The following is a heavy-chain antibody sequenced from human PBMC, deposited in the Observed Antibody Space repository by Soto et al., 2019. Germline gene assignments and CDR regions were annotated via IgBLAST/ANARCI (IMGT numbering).Heavy chain of an antibody. CDR1: GYTFTSYG. V-gene: IGHV1-18*01. J-gene: IGHJ4*02. Sequence: ASVKVSCKASGYTFTSYGISWVRQAPGQGLEWMGWISAYNGNTNYAQKLQGRVTMTTDTSTSTAYMELRSLRSDDTAVYYCARDSDYDFWSGNDYWGQGTLVTVSS. D-gene: IGHD3-3*01. CDR2: ISAYNGNT. CDR3: ARDSDYDFWSGNDY.